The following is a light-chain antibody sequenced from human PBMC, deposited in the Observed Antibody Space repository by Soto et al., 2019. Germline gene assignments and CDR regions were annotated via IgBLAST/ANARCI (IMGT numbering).Light chain of an antibody. J-gene: IGLJ1*01. CDR3: GSYTTSNTAYV. CDR2: EVS. Sequence: QSALTQPASVSGSPGQPITISCTGTSSDVGGYDYVSWYQHHPGKAPKLLIYEVSHRPSGISNRFSGSRSGNTASLTISGLQAEDEADYYCGSYTTSNTAYVFGSGTKVTV. V-gene: IGLV2-14*01. CDR1: SSDVGGYDY.